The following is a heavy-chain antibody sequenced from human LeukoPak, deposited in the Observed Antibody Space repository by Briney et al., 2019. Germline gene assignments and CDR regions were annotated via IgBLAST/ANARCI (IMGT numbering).Heavy chain of an antibody. V-gene: IGHV3-66*02. CDR3: ARDRDNSRVLQYFDY. CDR1: GFSVEAHF. CDR2: LYHGDRT. D-gene: IGHD2/OR15-2a*01. Sequence: GGSLRLSCAASGFSVEAHFMSWVRQAPGKGLEWVSVLYHGDRTHYADSVKGRFTISRDSSNNTVFLQMRSLRAEHTAVYYCARDRDNSRVLQYFDYWGQGILVTVSS. J-gene: IGHJ4*02.